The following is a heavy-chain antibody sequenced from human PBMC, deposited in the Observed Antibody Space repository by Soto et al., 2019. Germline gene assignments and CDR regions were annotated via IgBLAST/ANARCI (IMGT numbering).Heavy chain of an antibody. V-gene: IGHV1-3*01. CDR1: GYTFSDYA. Sequence: ASVKVSFKASGYTFSDYAIHWVRQAPGQRPEWMGWINAGNGNTKYSQKFQGRVTITRDTSASTAYMELSSLKSEDTAVYYCARGTPVWFDPWGQGTLVTVSS. CDR3: ARGTPVWFDP. D-gene: IGHD3-10*01. J-gene: IGHJ5*02. CDR2: INAGNGNT.